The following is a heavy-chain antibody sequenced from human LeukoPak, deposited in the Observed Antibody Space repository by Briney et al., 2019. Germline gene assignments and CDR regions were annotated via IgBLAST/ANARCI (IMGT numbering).Heavy chain of an antibody. J-gene: IGHJ4*02. Sequence: GGSPRLSCAASGFTFSSYAMSWVRQAPGKGLEWVSGIDTKGTRTYYADSVKGRFTISRDNSKNTLFLQMNSLRAEDTAVYYCVKEVVATIPPLWGQGTLVTVSS. V-gene: IGHV3-23*01. CDR1: GFTFSSYA. D-gene: IGHD5-12*01. CDR3: VKEVVATIPPL. CDR2: IDTKGTRT.